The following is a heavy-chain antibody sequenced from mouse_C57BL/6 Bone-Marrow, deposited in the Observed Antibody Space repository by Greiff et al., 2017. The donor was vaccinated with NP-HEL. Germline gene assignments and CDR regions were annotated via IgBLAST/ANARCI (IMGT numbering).Heavy chain of an antibody. Sequence: DVMLVESGGGLVKPGGSLKLSCAASGFTFSSYAMSWVRQTPEKRLEWVATISDGGSYTYYPDNVKGRFTISRDNAKNNLYLQMSHLKSEDTAMYYWASLTTVVATDYYAMDYWGQGTSVTVSS. J-gene: IGHJ4*01. D-gene: IGHD1-1*01. CDR3: ASLTTVVATDYYAMDY. CDR1: GFTFSSYA. V-gene: IGHV5-4*03. CDR2: ISDGGSYT.